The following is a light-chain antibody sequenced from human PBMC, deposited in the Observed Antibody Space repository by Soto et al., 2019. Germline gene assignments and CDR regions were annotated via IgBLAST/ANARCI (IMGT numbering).Light chain of an antibody. J-gene: IGKJ4*01. CDR2: GAS. CDR1: QTISNSH. Sequence: EIVLTQSPGTLSLSPGERATLSCRASQTISNSHLAWYQQKPGQAPRLLIYGASNRATGISDRFSGSGSGTDLSLIISRLEPEDFVVYYCHQYGSSPLTFGGGTKVEIK. CDR3: HQYGSSPLT. V-gene: IGKV3-20*01.